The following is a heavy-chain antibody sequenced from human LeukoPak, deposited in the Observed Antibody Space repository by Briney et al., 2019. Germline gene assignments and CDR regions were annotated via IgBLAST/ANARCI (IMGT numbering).Heavy chain of an antibody. V-gene: IGHV3-30*04. CDR1: GFTFSSYA. Sequence: GGSLRLSCAASGFTFSSYAMHWVRQAPGKGLEWVAVISYDGSNKYYADSVKGRFTISRDNSKNTLYLQMNSLRAEDTAVYYCARGDPSDYYYYMDVWGKGTTVTVSS. J-gene: IGHJ6*03. CDR2: ISYDGSNK. CDR3: ARGDPSDYYYYMDV.